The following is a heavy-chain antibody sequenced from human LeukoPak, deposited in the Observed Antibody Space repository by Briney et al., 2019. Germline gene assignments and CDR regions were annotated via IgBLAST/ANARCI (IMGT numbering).Heavy chain of an antibody. J-gene: IGHJ4*01. V-gene: IGHV3-7*01. D-gene: IGHD2-15*01. CDR1: GFTFSNYW. Sequence: GGSLRLFCTASGFTFSNYWMTWARQAPGKGLEWVANIKPDGGDTFYVVSVKGRFTVSRDNAKNSLFLQMTRLRAEDTAMYCCARDYSYSHDYWGHGTLVTVSS. CDR2: IKPDGGDT. CDR3: ARDYSYSHDY.